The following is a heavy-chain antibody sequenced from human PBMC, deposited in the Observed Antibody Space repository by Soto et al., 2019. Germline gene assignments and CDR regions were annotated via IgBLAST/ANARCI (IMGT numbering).Heavy chain of an antibody. CDR1: GFTFSSYW. J-gene: IGHJ6*01. CDR2: IKQDGSEK. CDR3: ARDGSSHYYYDHGMDV. V-gene: IGHV3-7*03. Sequence: PGGSLRLSCAASGFTFSSYWMSWVRQAPGKGLEWVANIKQDGSEKYYVDSVKGRFTISRDNAKNSLYLQMNSLRAEDTAVYYCARDGSSHYYYDHGMDVWVQGTTDTVFS. D-gene: IGHD6-6*01.